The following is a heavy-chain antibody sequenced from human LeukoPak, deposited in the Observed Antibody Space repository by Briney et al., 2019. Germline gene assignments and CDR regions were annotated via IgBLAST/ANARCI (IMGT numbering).Heavy chain of an antibody. D-gene: IGHD1-7*01. CDR1: GFTFSSSA. Sequence: GGSLRLSCAASGFTFSSSAMNWVRQAPGKGLEWVSAISGSGGSTHYADSVKGRFTISRDNSKNTLFLQMNSLRAEDTAVYYCAKDGKTRNWNYYQAKPVYWGQGTLVTVSS. V-gene: IGHV3-23*01. CDR2: ISGSGGST. CDR3: AKDGKTRNWNYYQAKPVY. J-gene: IGHJ4*02.